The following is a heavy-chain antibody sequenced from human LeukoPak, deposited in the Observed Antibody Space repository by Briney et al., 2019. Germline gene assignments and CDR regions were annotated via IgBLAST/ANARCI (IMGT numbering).Heavy chain of an antibody. D-gene: IGHD2-15*01. CDR1: GFTFSDYY. CDR3: ATYPLGYCSHGSCAGNY. J-gene: IGHJ4*02. V-gene: IGHV3-11*01. CDR2: ISSTGTYR. Sequence: PGGSLRLSCAASGFTFSDYYVTWIRQAPGKGLEWVSYISSTGTYRDYADSVKGRFTISRGNPKNSLVLQMTNLRAEDTAMYYCATYPLGYCSHGSCAGNYWGQGTLVTVSS.